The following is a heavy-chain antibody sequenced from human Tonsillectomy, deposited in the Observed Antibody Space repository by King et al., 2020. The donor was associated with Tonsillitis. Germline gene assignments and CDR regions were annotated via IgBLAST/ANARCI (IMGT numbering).Heavy chain of an antibody. CDR1: GFTFSNYG. V-gene: IGHV3-30*18. CDR3: AKMGDFWSGYSDY. CDR2: ISYDVTNK. J-gene: IGHJ4*02. D-gene: IGHD3-3*01. Sequence: VQLVESGGGVVQPGRSLRLSCAASGFTFSNYGMHWVRQAPGKGREGVAVISYDVTNKYYADSVKGRFTISRDHSKNTLSLQMNSLGAEDTAVYYCAKMGDFWSGYSDYWGQGTQVTVSS.